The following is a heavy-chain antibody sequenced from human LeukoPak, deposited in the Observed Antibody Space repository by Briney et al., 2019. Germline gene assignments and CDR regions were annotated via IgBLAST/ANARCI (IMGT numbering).Heavy chain of an antibody. CDR3: ARGGRGGNSWTIIDF. D-gene: IGHD6-13*01. J-gene: IGHJ4*02. Sequence: GGSLRLSCAASGFFFTDYAMHWVRQSTEKGLEWLSGIGSAGDTYHPDSVRGRFTISRDIAGNSLYLQMNSLGAGDTAVYHCARGGRGGNSWTIIDFWGQGALVTVSS. CDR2: IGSAGDT. CDR1: GFFFTDYA. V-gene: IGHV3-13*01.